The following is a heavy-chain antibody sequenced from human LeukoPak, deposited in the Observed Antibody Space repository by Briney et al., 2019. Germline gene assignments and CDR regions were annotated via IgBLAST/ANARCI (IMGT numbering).Heavy chain of an antibody. CDR1: GGSFSGYY. CDR3: ARRVRGVIVNWFDP. Sequence: SETLSLTCAVYGGSFSGYYWSWIRQPPGKGLEWIGEINHSGSTNYTPSLKSRVTISVDTSKNQFSLKLSSVTAADTAVYYCARRVRGVIVNWFDPWGQGTLVTVSS. J-gene: IGHJ5*02. V-gene: IGHV4-34*01. D-gene: IGHD3-10*01. CDR2: INHSGST.